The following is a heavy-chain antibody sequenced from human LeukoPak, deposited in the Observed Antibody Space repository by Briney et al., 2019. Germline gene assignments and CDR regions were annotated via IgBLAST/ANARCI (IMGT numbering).Heavy chain of an antibody. D-gene: IGHD1-1*01. V-gene: IGHV3-73*01. CDR2: IRSKANSYAT. CDR3: TRPDGKDY. Sequence: GGSLRLSCAASGFTFSGSAMDWVRQASGKGLVWVGRIRSKANSYATAYAASVKGRFTISRDDSKYTAYLQMNSLKTEDTAVYYCTRPDGKDYWGQGTLVTVSS. J-gene: IGHJ4*02. CDR1: GFTFSGSA.